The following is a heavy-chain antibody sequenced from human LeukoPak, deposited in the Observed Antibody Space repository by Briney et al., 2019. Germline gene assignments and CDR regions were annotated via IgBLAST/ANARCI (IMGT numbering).Heavy chain of an antibody. D-gene: IGHD3-10*01. Sequence: PSETLSLTCTVSGGSISSYYWSWIRQPPGKGLEWIGDVNHSGVTNYSPSLKSRVTMSVDTSENQFSLRLSSVTAADTAVYYCARRYPSVRGANLRPQEVRKYYFDYWGQGTLVTVSS. J-gene: IGHJ4*02. V-gene: IGHV4-34*01. CDR3: ARRYPSVRGANLRPQEVRKYYFDY. CDR2: VNHSGVT. CDR1: GGSISSYY.